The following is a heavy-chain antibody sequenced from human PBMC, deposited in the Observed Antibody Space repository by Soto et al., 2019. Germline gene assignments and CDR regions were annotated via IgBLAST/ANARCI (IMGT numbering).Heavy chain of an antibody. D-gene: IGHD3-10*01. CDR2: IIPLFGTP. Sequence: QVQLVQSGAEVKKPGSSVKVSCKASGGIFSTYAISWLRQAPGQGLEWMGGIIPLFGTPNYAQRFQGRVTITADESTSTAYMDLSRLRSEDMAVYYCARDRDDYGSGNYYNRIDFWGQGTLVTVSS. V-gene: IGHV1-69*01. CDR3: ARDRDDYGSGNYYNRIDF. CDR1: GGIFSTYA. J-gene: IGHJ4*02.